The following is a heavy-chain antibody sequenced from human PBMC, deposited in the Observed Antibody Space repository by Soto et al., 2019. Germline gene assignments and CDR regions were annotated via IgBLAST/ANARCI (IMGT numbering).Heavy chain of an antibody. Sequence: ASVKVSCKTSGYTFTKHGINWVRQAPGQGLEWMGWISTYHGNTKYAPKLQGRVTMTTDTSTNTAYMELRSLRSDDTAVYYCARVPTPNDGESVKNNWFEPRRGAPLGIVSS. V-gene: IGHV1-18*01. CDR2: ISTYHGNT. D-gene: IGHD3-16*02. J-gene: IGHJ5*02. CDR3: ARVPTPNDGESVKNNWFEP. CDR1: GYTFTKHG.